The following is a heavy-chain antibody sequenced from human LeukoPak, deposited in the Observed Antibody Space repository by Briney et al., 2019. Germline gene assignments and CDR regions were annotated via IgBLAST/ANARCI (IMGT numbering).Heavy chain of an antibody. V-gene: IGHV3-7*01. Sequence: PGGSLRLSCAASGFTFNTYWMTWVRQAPGKGLEWVAHIKEDGGEKHYVDPVKGRFTISRDNAKNSLYLQMNSLRAEDTAMYYCVRDRGYCSGGTCYALWDYWGQGTLVTVSS. D-gene: IGHD2-15*01. CDR2: IKEDGGEK. CDR1: GFTFNTYW. CDR3: VRDRGYCSGGTCYALWDY. J-gene: IGHJ4*02.